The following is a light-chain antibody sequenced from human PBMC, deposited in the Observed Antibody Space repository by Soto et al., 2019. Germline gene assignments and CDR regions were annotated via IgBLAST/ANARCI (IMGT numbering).Light chain of an antibody. Sequence: EIVMTQSPATLSVSPGERATLSCRASQSVSSNLAWYQQKPGQAPRLLIYGASTRATGIPARFSSSGSGTEYTLTISSLQSEDFAVYNCQQYNNWPWTFGQGTKVEIK. CDR1: QSVSSN. CDR3: QQYNNWPWT. V-gene: IGKV3-15*01. J-gene: IGKJ1*01. CDR2: GAS.